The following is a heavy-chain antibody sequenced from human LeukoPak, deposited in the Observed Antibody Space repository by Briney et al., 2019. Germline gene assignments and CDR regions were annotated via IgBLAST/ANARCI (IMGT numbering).Heavy chain of an antibody. Sequence: TGGSLRLSCAAPGFTVSNNYMRWVRQAPGKGLEWVSLIYSGGATFYADAVKGRFTISRDGSKNTLYLQMNSLRAEDTAVYYCARDPPAVAANTYGWGQGTLVTVSS. J-gene: IGHJ4*02. D-gene: IGHD6-6*01. CDR3: ARDPPAVAANTYG. CDR2: IYSGGAT. CDR1: GFTVSNNY. V-gene: IGHV3-66*01.